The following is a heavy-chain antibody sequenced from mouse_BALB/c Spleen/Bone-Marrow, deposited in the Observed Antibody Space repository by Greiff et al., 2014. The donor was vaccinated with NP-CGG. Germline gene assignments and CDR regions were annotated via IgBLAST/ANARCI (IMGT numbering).Heavy chain of an antibody. V-gene: IGHV1-15*01. CDR3: TRGWDAMDY. CDR1: GYTFTDYE. CDR2: IHPGSGGT. D-gene: IGHD3-3*01. J-gene: IGHJ4*01. Sequence: QVQLKESRAELVRPGASVKLSCKALGYTFTDYEIHWVKQTPEHGLEWIGAIHPGSGGTAYNQKFKGKATLTVDESSNTAHMELSSLASEDSAVYYCTRGWDAMDYWGQGTSVTVSS.